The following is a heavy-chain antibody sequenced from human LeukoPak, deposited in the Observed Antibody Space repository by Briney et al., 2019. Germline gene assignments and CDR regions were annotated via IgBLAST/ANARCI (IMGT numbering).Heavy chain of an antibody. Sequence: PGGSLRLSCAASGFTFDDYAMHWVRQAPGKGLEWVSGISWNSGSIGYADSVKGRFTISRDNAKNSLYLQMNSLRAEDTAVYYCARNGIWFGEFAAFDIWGQGTMVTVSS. J-gene: IGHJ3*02. CDR3: ARNGIWFGEFAAFDI. CDR2: ISWNSGSI. V-gene: IGHV3-9*01. D-gene: IGHD3-10*01. CDR1: GFTFDDYA.